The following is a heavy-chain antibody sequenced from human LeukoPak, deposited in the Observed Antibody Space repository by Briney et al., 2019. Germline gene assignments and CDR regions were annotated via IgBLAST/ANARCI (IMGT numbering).Heavy chain of an antibody. J-gene: IGHJ4*02. D-gene: IGHD5-12*01. V-gene: IGHV1-24*01. CDR1: GYTLNELS. CDR2: LNAEAGET. CDR3: ATDRGDSGYDIGLHY. Sequence: ASVKVSCKVSGYTLNELSMHWVRQAPGKGLEWMGGLNAEAGETIYAQKCQGRVTMTEDTSADTAYMEVTSLRSEDTAFYYCATDRGDSGYDIGLHYWGQGTLVTVSS.